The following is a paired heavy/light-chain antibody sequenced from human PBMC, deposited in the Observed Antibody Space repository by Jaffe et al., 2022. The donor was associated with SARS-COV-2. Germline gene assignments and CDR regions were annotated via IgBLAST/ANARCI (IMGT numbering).Light chain of an antibody. J-gene: IGKJ4*01. CDR2: WAS. Sequence: DIVMTQSPDSLAVSLGERATITCKSSQSILYSSNKRNYLAWYQQKPGQPPKLLISWASTRESGVPDRFSGSGSGTDFTLTISSLQAEDVSIYYCQQYYSSPSLTFGGGTKVEIK. CDR3: QQYYSSPSLT. V-gene: IGKV4-1*01. CDR1: QSILYSSNKRNY.
Heavy chain of an antibody. CDR2: IYSSGST. V-gene: IGHV4-61*02. D-gene: IGHD1-20*01. CDR3: ARDERQLTGIFDY. Sequence: QVQLQESGPGLVKPSQTLSLTCSVSGGSISSASYYWNWIRQPAGKGLEWIGRIYSSGSTTYNPSFKSRVTISIDTSKNQFSLKLNSVTAADTAVYYCARDERQLTGIFDYWGQGTLFTVSS. CDR1: GGSISSASYY. J-gene: IGHJ4*02.